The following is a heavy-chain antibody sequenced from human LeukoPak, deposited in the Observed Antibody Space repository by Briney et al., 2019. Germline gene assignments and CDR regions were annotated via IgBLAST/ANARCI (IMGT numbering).Heavy chain of an antibody. V-gene: IGHV3-48*01. J-gene: IGHJ3*02. Sequence: GGSLRLSCAASGFTFSSYSMNWVRQAPGKGLEWVSYISSSSSTIYYADSVKGRFTISRDNAKNSLYLQMNSPRAEDTAVYYCAREPHRPDAFDIWGQGTMVTVPS. CDR1: GFTFSSYS. CDR2: ISSSSSTI. CDR3: AREPHRPDAFDI.